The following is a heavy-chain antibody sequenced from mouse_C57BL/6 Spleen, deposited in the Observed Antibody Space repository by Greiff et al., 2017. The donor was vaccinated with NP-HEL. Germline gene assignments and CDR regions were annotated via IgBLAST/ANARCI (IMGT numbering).Heavy chain of an antibody. J-gene: IGHJ4*01. D-gene: IGHD1-1*01. CDR2: IYPGDGDT. Sequence: QVQLQQSGPELVKPGASVKISCKASGYAFSSSWMNWVKQRPGKGLEWIGRIYPGDGDTNYNGKFKGKATLTADKSSSTAYMQLSSRTSEDSAVYFCARSHSSGSSPYYAMDYWGQGTSVTVSS. CDR3: ARSHSSGSSPYYAMDY. CDR1: GYAFSSSW. V-gene: IGHV1-82*01.